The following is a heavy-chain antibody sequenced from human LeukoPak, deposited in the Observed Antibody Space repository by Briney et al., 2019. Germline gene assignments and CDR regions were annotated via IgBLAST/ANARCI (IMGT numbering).Heavy chain of an antibody. CDR2: ITPDGSGK. Sequence: GGSLRLSCAASGFSFRDYWMSWVRQAPGKGLEWVADITPDGSGKTYVDSVKGRFTISRDNAKQSLYVQMDTLTAEDTAVYYCARTDYSNYGAPFDYWGQGTLVTVSS. CDR1: GFSFRDYW. J-gene: IGHJ4*02. D-gene: IGHD4-4*01. V-gene: IGHV3-7*01. CDR3: ARTDYSNYGAPFDY.